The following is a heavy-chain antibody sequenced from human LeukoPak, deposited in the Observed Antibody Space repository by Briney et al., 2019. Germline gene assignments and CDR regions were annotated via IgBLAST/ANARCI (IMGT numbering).Heavy chain of an antibody. CDR2: ISNSGHST. J-gene: IGHJ1*01. D-gene: IGHD6-25*01. Sequence: GGSLRLSCVGSGFTFSSYAMSWVRQAPGKGLEWVSGISNSGHSTYNADSVKGRFSSTRDNSKNTLYLQMNSLRAEDTAVYYSAKDWRDGYSSDWYSEGYFPHWGQGTLVTVSS. CDR1: GFTFSSYA. V-gene: IGHV3-23*01. CDR3: AKDWRDGYSSDWYSEGYFPH.